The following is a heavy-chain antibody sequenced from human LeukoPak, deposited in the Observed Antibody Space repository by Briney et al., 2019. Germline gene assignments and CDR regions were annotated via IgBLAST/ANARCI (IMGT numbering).Heavy chain of an antibody. D-gene: IGHD6-19*01. Sequence: PGGSLRLSCAASGFTFSSYGMHWVRQAPGKGLEWVAFIRYDGSNKYYADSVKGRFTISRDNSKNTLYLQMNSLRAEDTAVYHCAKAGYSSGWYSPNAFDIWGQGTMVTVSS. V-gene: IGHV3-30*02. CDR3: AKAGYSSGWYSPNAFDI. J-gene: IGHJ3*02. CDR1: GFTFSSYG. CDR2: IRYDGSNK.